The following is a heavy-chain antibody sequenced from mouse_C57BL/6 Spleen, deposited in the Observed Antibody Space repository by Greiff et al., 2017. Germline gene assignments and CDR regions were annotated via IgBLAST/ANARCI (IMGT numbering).Heavy chain of an antibody. CDR3: ARGVTTVVEFFDY. CDR1: GYAFTNYL. Sequence: QVQLKESGAELVRPGTSVKVSCKASGYAFTNYLIEWVKQRPGQGLEWIGVINPGSGGTNYNEKFKGKATLTADKSSSTAYMQLSSLTSEDSAVYFCARGVTTVVEFFDYWGQGTTLTVSS. V-gene: IGHV1-54*01. D-gene: IGHD1-1*01. J-gene: IGHJ2*01. CDR2: INPGSGGT.